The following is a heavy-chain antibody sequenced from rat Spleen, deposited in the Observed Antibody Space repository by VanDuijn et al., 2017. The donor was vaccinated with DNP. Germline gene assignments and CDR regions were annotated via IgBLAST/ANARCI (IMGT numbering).Heavy chain of an antibody. V-gene: IGHV5-7*01. J-gene: IGHJ2*01. Sequence: EVQLVESGGGLVRPGRSLKLSCAASGFTFSDYNMAWARQVPERGLEWIATISSDGSRPYYRDYVEGRFTISRDNARNTLYLQRDSLRSEDTATYYCTRHDYVYYGLLPSYYFDYWGQGVMVTVSS. CDR3: TRHDYVYYGLLPSYYFDY. CDR2: ISSDGSRP. CDR1: GFTFSDYN. D-gene: IGHD1-6*01.